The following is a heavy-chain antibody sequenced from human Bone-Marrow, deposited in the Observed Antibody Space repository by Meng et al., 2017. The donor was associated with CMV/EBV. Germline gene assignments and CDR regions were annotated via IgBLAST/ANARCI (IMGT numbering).Heavy chain of an antibody. Sequence: GSLRLSCTVSGYSISSGYYWGWIRQPPGKGLEWIGEINHSGSTNYNPSLKSRVTISVDTSKNQFSLKLSSVTAADTAVYYCARTAYCGGDCYAVKLWGQGIMVTVSS. CDR2: INHSGST. J-gene: IGHJ3*01. D-gene: IGHD2-21*01. CDR3: ARTAYCGGDCYAVKL. V-gene: IGHV4-38-2*02. CDR1: GYSISSGYY.